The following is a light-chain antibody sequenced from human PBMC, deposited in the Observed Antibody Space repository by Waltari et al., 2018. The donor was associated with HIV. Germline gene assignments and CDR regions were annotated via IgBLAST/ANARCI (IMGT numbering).Light chain of an antibody. J-gene: IGKJ4*01. V-gene: IGKV1-9*01. Sequence: DIQLTQSPSFLSASVGDRVTITCRASQDISSYLAWYQQKPGKAPNLLIFAASTLQSGVPSRFSGSGSGTEFTLTINSLEPGDFASYYCQQVNTYLRQTFGGGTKVEIK. CDR1: QDISSY. CDR2: AAS. CDR3: QQVNTYLRQT.